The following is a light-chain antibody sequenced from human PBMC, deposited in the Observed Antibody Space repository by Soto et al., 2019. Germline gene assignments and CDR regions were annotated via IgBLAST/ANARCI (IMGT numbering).Light chain of an antibody. CDR2: GNS. J-gene: IGLJ1*01. CDR3: QSYDSSLSV. V-gene: IGLV1-40*01. CDR1: SSNIGAGYD. Sequence: QSALTQPPSVSGAPGQRVTISCTGSSSNIGAGYDVHWYQQLPGTAPKLLIYGNSNRPSGVPDRFYGSKSGTSASLAITGLQAEDEADYYCQSYDSSLSVFGPVTKVTVL.